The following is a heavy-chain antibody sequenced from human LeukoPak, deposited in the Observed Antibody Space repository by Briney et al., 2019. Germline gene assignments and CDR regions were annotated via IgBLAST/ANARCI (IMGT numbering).Heavy chain of an antibody. CDR2: FDPEDGET. CDR3: ATEDLKAYCGGDCSIFDY. V-gene: IGHV1-24*01. CDR1: GYTLTELS. D-gene: IGHD2-21*02. J-gene: IGHJ4*02. Sequence: GASVKVSCKDSGYTLTELSMHWVRQAPGKGLEWMGGFDPEDGETSYAQKFQGRVTMTEDTSTDTAYMELSSLRSEDTAVYYCATEDLKAYCGGDCSIFDYWGQGTLVTVSS.